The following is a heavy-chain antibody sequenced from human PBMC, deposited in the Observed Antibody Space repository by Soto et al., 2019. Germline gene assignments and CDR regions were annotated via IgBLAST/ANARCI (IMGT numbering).Heavy chain of an antibody. J-gene: IGHJ6*03. CDR3: AKDRFAGKRYYYYYMDV. D-gene: IGHD3-10*01. CDR1: GFTFSSYA. CDR2: ISGSGGST. Sequence: PGGSLRLSCAASGFTFSSYAMSWVRQAPGKGLEWVSAISGSGGSTYYADSVKGRFTISRDNSKNTLYLQMNSLRAEDTAVYYCAKDRFAGKRYYYYYMDVWGKGTTVTVSS. V-gene: IGHV3-23*01.